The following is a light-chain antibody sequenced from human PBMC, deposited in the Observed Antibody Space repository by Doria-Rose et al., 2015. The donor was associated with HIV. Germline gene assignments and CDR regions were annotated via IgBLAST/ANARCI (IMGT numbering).Light chain of an antibody. CDR2: GNT. Sequence: QSVVTQPPSVSGAPGQRVAISCTGSSSNIGAGFDVNWYQQFPGTAPKLLIHGNTNRPSGVPDGFSGSKSGTSASRAISGLRAEDEADYYCQSYDSRLSVYVFGTGTKVTVL. CDR3: QSYDSRLSVYV. V-gene: IGLV1-40*01. CDR1: SSNIGAGFD. J-gene: IGLJ1*01.